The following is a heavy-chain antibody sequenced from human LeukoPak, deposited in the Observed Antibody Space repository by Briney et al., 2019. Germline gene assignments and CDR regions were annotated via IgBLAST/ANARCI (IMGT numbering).Heavy chain of an antibody. J-gene: IGHJ4*02. D-gene: IGHD6-19*01. CDR2: ITWNSDAI. V-gene: IGHV3-9*01. CDR3: ATNPPGIAVAGNGYFDY. CDR1: GFTFDAYA. Sequence: QTGGSLRLSCAASGFTFDAYAMHWVRQAPGKGLEWVSGITWNSDAIGYADSVKGRFTISRDNARNSLYLQMNSLRTEDTAFYYCATNPPGIAVAGNGYFDYWGQGILVTVSS.